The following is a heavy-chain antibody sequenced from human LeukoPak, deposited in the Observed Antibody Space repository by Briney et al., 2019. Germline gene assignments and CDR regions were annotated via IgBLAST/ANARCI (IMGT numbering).Heavy chain of an antibody. CDR3: AKDIVSPDSD. CDR1: GYTFTTYY. V-gene: IGHV1-46*01. D-gene: IGHD1-26*01. J-gene: IGHJ4*02. Sequence: ASVKVSCKASGYTFTTYYMHWVRQAPGQGLEWKGIINPSGGSTSYAQRFQGRVTMTRDMSTSTVYMELSSLRTEDTALYYCAKDIVSPDSDWGQGTLVTVSS. CDR2: INPSGGST.